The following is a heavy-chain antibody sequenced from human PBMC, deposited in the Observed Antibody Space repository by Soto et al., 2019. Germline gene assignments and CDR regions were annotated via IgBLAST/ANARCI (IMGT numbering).Heavy chain of an antibody. V-gene: IGHV4-31*03. J-gene: IGHJ4*02. CDR3: ARFSAWGDYIWGSPTPYYFDY. CDR2: IYYSGST. Sequence: QVQLQESGPGLVKPSQTLSLTCTVSGGSISSGGYYWSWIRQHPGKGLEWIGYIYYSGSTYYNPSLKSRVIISVDTSKNQFSLKLSSVTAADTAVYYCARFSAWGDYIWGSPTPYYFDYWGQGTLVTVSS. CDR1: GGSISSGGYY. D-gene: IGHD3-16*01.